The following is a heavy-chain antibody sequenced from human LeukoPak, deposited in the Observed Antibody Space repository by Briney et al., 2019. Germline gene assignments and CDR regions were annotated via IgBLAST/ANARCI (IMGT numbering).Heavy chain of an antibody. CDR2: ISSSSSYI. CDR1: GFTFSSYS. Sequence: GGSLRLSCAASGFTFSSYSMNRVRQAPGKGLEWVSSISSSSSYIYYADSVKGRFTISRDNAKNSLYLQMNSLRAEDTAVYYCARGDVDTAMATWGQGTMVTVSS. J-gene: IGHJ3*01. CDR3: ARGDVDTAMAT. D-gene: IGHD5-18*01. V-gene: IGHV3-21*01.